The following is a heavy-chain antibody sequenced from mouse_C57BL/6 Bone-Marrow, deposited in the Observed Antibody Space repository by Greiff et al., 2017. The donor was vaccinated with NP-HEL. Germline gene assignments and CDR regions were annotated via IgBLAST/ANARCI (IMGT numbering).Heavy chain of an antibody. CDR1: GYTFTDYE. V-gene: IGHV1-15*01. Sequence: VQLKESGAELVRPGASVTLSCKASGYTFTDYEMHWVKQTPVHGLEWIGAIDPETGGTAYNQKFKGKAILTADKSSSTAYMELRSLTSEDSAVYYCTRPSEAYWGQGTLVTVSA. J-gene: IGHJ3*01. CDR2: IDPETGGT. CDR3: TRPSEAY. D-gene: IGHD3-1*01.